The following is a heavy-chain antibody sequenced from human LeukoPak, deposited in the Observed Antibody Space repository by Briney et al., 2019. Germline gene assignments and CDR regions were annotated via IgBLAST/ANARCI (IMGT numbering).Heavy chain of an antibody. Sequence: GGSLRLSCAASGFTFSSYAMSWVRQAPGKGLEWVSAISGSGGSTYYTDSVKGRFTISRDNSKNTVYLQMNSLRAEDTAVYYCAKTMGGYLPSAFDYWGQGTLVTVSS. J-gene: IGHJ4*02. V-gene: IGHV3-23*01. CDR3: AKTMGGYLPSAFDY. CDR1: GFTFSSYA. D-gene: IGHD5-12*01. CDR2: ISGSGGST.